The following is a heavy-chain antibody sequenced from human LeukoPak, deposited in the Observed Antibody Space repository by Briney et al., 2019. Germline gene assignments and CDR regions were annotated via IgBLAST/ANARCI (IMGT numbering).Heavy chain of an antibody. Sequence: SETLSLTCTVSGGSISSSSYYWGWIRQPPGKGLEWIGSIYYSGSTYYNPSLKSRVTISVDTSKNQFSLKLSSVTAEDTAVYYCARVGGSYGDQGGDYWGQGTLVTVSS. D-gene: IGHD4-17*01. CDR1: GGSISSSSYY. J-gene: IGHJ4*02. V-gene: IGHV4-39*07. CDR2: IYYSGST. CDR3: ARVGGSYGDQGGDY.